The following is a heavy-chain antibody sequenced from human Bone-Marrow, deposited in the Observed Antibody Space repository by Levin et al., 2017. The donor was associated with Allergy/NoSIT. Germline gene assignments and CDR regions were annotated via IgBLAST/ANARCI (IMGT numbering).Heavy chain of an antibody. CDR3: AREYSSSSYSGGLDY. Sequence: LSLTCAASGFTFSNYAMSWVRQAPGKGLEWVSAITGSGSGTYYTDAVRGRFTISRDNFKNTLYLQLSSLRAEDTALYYCAREYSSSSYSGGLDYWGQGTLVTVSS. D-gene: IGHD6-13*01. V-gene: IGHV3-23*01. CDR1: GFTFSNYA. J-gene: IGHJ4*02. CDR2: ITGSGSGT.